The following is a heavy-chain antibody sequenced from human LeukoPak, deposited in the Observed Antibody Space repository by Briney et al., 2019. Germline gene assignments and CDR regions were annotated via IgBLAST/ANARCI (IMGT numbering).Heavy chain of an antibody. V-gene: IGHV3-64D*09. J-gene: IGHJ4*02. CDR3: VKVGKYYYGSGSYYNLDY. D-gene: IGHD3-10*01. Sequence: GGSLRLSCSASGLTFSSYAMHWVRQAPGKGLEYVSAISSNGGSTYYADAVKGRFTISRDNSKNTLYLQMSSLRVEDTAVYYCVKVGKYYYGSGSYYNLDYWGQGTLVTVSS. CDR1: GLTFSSYA. CDR2: ISSNGGST.